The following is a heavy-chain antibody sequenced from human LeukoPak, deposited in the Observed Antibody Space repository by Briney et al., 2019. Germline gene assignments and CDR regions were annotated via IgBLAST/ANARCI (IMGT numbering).Heavy chain of an antibody. CDR2: INAYNGNT. J-gene: IGHJ4*02. Sequence: ASVKVSCKASGYTFTSYAMHWVRQAPGQRLEWMGWINAYNGNTNYAQKLQGRVTMTTDTSTSTAYMELRSLRSDDTAVYYCARLLTGYSYGLGDWGQGTLVTVSS. CDR1: GYTFTSYA. V-gene: IGHV1-18*01. CDR3: ARLLTGYSYGLGD. D-gene: IGHD5-18*01.